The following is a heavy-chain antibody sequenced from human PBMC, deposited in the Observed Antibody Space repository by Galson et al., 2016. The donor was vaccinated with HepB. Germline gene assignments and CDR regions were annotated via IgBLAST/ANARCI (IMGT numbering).Heavy chain of an antibody. CDR1: GDSISRYY. Sequence: SLTCTVSGDSISRYYWSWIRQPPGKGLEWIGYIYYSGSTNSNPSLKSRVPLPVDTSKNQSSLKPNSVTAADTAVYYGARGGVDAFDIWGQGTLVTVSS. CDR3: ARGGVDAFDI. CDR2: IYYSGST. D-gene: IGHD3-16*01. J-gene: IGHJ3*02. V-gene: IGHV4-59*01.